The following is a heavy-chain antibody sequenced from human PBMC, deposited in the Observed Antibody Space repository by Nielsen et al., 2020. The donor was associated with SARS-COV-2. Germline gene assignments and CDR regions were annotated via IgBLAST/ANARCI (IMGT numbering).Heavy chain of an antibody. D-gene: IGHD7-27*01. J-gene: IGHJ4*02. CDR1: GYTFTGYY. CDR3: ARGGQLGIWSRVADGFDY. CDR2: INPNSGGT. Sequence: ASVKVSCKASGYTFTGYYMHWVRQAPGQELEWMGWINPNSGGTNYAQKFQGWVTMTRDTSISTAYMELSRLRSDDTAVYYCARGGQLGIWSRVADGFDYWGQGTLVTVSS. V-gene: IGHV1-2*04.